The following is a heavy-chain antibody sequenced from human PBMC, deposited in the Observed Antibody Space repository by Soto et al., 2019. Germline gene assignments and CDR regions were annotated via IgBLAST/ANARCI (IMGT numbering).Heavy chain of an antibody. CDR3: ARLEAAGTDC. Sequence: QVQLQESGPGLVKPSETLSLTCTVSGGSISTYYWSWIRQPPGKGLEWIGYIYYSGSTNYNPSLKSRVNISVDTSKNQFSLKLSSVTAADTAVYYCARLEAAGTDCWGQGTLVTVSS. J-gene: IGHJ4*02. V-gene: IGHV4-59*08. CDR2: IYYSGST. D-gene: IGHD6-13*01. CDR1: GGSISTYY.